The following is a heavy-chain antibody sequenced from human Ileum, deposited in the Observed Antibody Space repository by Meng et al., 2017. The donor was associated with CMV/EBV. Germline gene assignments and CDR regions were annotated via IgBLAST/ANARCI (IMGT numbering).Heavy chain of an antibody. CDR3: AKRDTTKYFDS. Sequence: GESLKISCAASGFAFRTYWMTWVRQAPGKGLEWLANINPDGSDKDYVGSVRGRFTISRDNAKNSLNLQMNSLTVEDTAVYYCAKRDTTKYFDSWGQGILVTVSS. CDR2: INPDGSDK. CDR1: GFAFRTYW. V-gene: IGHV3-7*01. D-gene: IGHD5-18*01. J-gene: IGHJ4*02.